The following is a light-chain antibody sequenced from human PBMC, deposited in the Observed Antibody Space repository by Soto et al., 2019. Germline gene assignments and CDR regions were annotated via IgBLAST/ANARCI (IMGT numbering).Light chain of an antibody. CDR3: CSYVGSYSYV. CDR1: SSDVGDYNS. V-gene: IGLV2-11*01. CDR2: DVS. Sequence: QSALTQPRSVSGSPGQSVTVSCIGTSSDVGDYNSVSWYQQHPGKAPKLMIYDVSKRPSGVPDRFSGSKSGNTASLTISGLQAEDEADYYCCSYVGSYSYVFGIGTKLTV. J-gene: IGLJ1*01.